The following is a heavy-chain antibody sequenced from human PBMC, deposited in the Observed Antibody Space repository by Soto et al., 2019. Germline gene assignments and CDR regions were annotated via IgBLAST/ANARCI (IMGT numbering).Heavy chain of an antibody. CDR1: GFTFSSYA. CDR2: ISGSGGST. V-gene: IGHV3-23*01. D-gene: IGHD1-26*01. J-gene: IGHJ4*02. Sequence: PVGSLRLSCAASGFTFSSYAMSWVRQAPGKGLEWVSAISGSGGSTYYADSVKGRFTISRDNSKNTLYLQMNSLRAEDTAVYYCAKDQYSGSYPAQYYFDYWGQGTLVTVSS. CDR3: AKDQYSGSYPAQYYFDY.